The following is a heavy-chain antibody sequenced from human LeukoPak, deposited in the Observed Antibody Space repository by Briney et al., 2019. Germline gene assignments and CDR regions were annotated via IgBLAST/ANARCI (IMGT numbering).Heavy chain of an antibody. Sequence: GGSLRLSCAASGFTFSSNAMSWVRRAPGKGLEWVSDISGSGGTTYYADSVKGRFTISRDNSKNTLYLQMSSLRAEDTAVYYCAKGRGNYGDYESDYWGQGTLVTVSP. CDR3: AKGRGNYGDYESDY. D-gene: IGHD4-17*01. CDR1: GFTFSSNA. V-gene: IGHV3-23*01. J-gene: IGHJ4*02. CDR2: ISGSGGTT.